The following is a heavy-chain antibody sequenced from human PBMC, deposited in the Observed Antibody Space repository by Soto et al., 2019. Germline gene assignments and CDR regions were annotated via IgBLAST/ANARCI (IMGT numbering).Heavy chain of an antibody. D-gene: IGHD7-27*01. J-gene: IGHJ4*02. Sequence: PGGSLRVSCSASGFTFGTYTMHWVRQAPGRGPECVSTISSHGGRTFYADFVKGRFTMSSDNSKNTLYLQMSSLRLEDTAVYYCVKARATGPKSDFDYWGQGTLVTVSS. CDR1: GFTFGTYT. CDR2: ISSHGGRT. V-gene: IGHV3-64D*06. CDR3: VKARATGPKSDFDY.